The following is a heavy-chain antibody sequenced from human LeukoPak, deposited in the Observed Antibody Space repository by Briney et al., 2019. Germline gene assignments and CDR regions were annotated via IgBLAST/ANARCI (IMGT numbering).Heavy chain of an antibody. V-gene: IGHV5-51*01. J-gene: IGHJ4*02. CDR2: VYLRDSYT. Sequence: GESLKISCKVSGVTSTNYWIAWGRQMPGRGLEGMGIVYLRDSYTRSSPSFQGMVTLSADTPINTACLHWSSLQASDTAMYFCARHVNFLEPVFDDWGQGTLVTVSS. D-gene: IGHD1-14*01. CDR3: ARHVNFLEPVFDD. CDR1: GVTSTNYW.